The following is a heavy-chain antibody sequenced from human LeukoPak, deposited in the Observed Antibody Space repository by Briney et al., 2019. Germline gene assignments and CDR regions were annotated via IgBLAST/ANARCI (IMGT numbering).Heavy chain of an antibody. CDR2: IWYDGTNK. J-gene: IGHJ4*02. V-gene: IGHV3-30*02. Sequence: GGSLRLSCAASGFTFGSYGMHWVRQAPGKGLEGVAFIWYDGTNKYYAESVRGRFIISRDTSKSTVYLQMNSLGPEDTAIYYCAREPVLVAAYLDSWGQGSLVTVSS. CDR3: AREPVLVAAYLDS. D-gene: IGHD1-26*01. CDR1: GFTFGSYG.